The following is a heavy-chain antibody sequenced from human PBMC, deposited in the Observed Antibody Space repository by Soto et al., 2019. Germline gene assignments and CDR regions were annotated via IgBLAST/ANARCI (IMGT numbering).Heavy chain of an antibody. CDR1: GYTFTSYA. Sequence: QVQLVQSGAEVKKPGASEKVSCKAYGYTFTSYAMHWVRQAPGQRLAWMGWINAGNGNTKYSQKFQGRVTITRDTSASTAYMELRSLRYEDTAVYYWARDSKVKSAKVELHYWGQGPMVTVSS. J-gene: IGHJ4*02. CDR3: ARDSKVKSAKVELHY. V-gene: IGHV1-3*01. D-gene: IGHD1-7*01. CDR2: INAGNGNT.